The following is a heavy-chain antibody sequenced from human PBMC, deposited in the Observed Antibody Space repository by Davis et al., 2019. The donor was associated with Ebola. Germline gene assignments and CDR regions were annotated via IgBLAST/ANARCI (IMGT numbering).Heavy chain of an antibody. CDR1: GGSISSSNW. CDR2: IYHSEST. D-gene: IGHD6-13*01. J-gene: IGHJ4*02. Sequence: SETLSLTCAVSGGSISSSNWWRWVRQPPGKGLEWIGEIYHSESTNYNPSLKSRVTISVDTSKNQFSLKLSSVTAADTAVYYCARYSSSWEALDYWGQGTLVTVSS. V-gene: IGHV4-4*02. CDR3: ARYSSSWEALDY.